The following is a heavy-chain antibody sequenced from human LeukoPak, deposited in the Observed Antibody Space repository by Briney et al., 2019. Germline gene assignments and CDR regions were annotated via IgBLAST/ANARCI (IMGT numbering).Heavy chain of an antibody. Sequence: GGSLRLSCAASGLIFSNYAMSWVRQAPGKGLEWVSAIGGRDSGTYYADSVRGRFTVSRDDPKNTLYLQMNTLRAEDTAVYYCAKCGDYDILTGYYDSDYWGQGTLVTVSS. J-gene: IGHJ4*02. CDR1: GLIFSNYA. D-gene: IGHD3-9*01. CDR2: IGGRDSGT. CDR3: AKCGDYDILTGYYDSDY. V-gene: IGHV3-23*01.